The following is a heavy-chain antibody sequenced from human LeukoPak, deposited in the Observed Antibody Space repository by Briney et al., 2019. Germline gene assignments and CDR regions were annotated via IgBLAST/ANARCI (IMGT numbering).Heavy chain of an antibody. CDR1: GYTFTGYY. Sequence: ASVKVSCKASGYTFTGYYMHWVRQAPGQGLEWMGRINPNSGGTNYAQKFQGRVTMTTDTSTSTAYMELRSLRSDDTAVYYCARDRDLVGAKFDPWGQGTLVTVSS. CDR3: ARDRDLVGAKFDP. CDR2: INPNSGGT. D-gene: IGHD1-26*01. V-gene: IGHV1-2*06. J-gene: IGHJ5*02.